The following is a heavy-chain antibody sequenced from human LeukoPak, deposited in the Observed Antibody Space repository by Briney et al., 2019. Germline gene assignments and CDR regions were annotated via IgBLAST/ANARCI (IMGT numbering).Heavy chain of an antibody. Sequence: PGRSLRLSCVASGFTFSNYGMHWVRQAPGKGLEWVAVIWYDGSIQYYADSVQGRFTISRDSSENTLYLQMNSLRAEDTAVYYCARDKSWYSDYWGQGTLVTVSS. J-gene: IGHJ4*02. D-gene: IGHD6-13*01. CDR3: ARDKSWYSDY. CDR1: GFTFSNYG. CDR2: IWYDGSIQ. V-gene: IGHV3-33*08.